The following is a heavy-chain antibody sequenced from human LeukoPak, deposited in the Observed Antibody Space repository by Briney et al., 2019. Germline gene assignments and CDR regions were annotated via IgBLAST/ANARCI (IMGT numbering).Heavy chain of an antibody. CDR3: ARGLGLQTVDKYFQH. J-gene: IGHJ1*01. CDR2: IIPIFGTA. CDR1: GGTFSSYA. V-gene: IGHV1-69*01. D-gene: IGHD5-24*01. Sequence: ASVKVSCKASGGTFSSYAISWVRQAPGQGLEWMGGIIPIFGTANYAQKFQGRVTITADESTSTAYMELSSLRSEDTAVYYCARGLGLQTVDKYFQHGAQGPLVTVSS.